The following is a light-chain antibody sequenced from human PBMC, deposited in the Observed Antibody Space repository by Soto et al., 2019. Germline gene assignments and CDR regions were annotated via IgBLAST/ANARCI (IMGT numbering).Light chain of an antibody. CDR3: CSYTTTNTLV. CDR1: SSDVGGYNY. Sequence: QSVLTQPASVSGSPGQSITISCTGTSSDVGGYNYVSWYQQHPGKAPKVIIYGVTHRPSGVSNRVSGSKSVNTASLTISGLQAEDEADYYCCSYTTTNTLVFGGGTKLTVL. J-gene: IGLJ2*01. CDR2: GVT. V-gene: IGLV2-14*01.